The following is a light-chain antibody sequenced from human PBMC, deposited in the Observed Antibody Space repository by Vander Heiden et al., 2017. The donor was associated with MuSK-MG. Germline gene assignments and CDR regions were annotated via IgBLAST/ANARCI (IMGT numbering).Light chain of an antibody. CDR2: AAS. J-gene: IGKJ4*01. V-gene: IGKV1-39*01. CDR3: QQGDSRPPNT. CDR1: RDISTY. Sequence: DIQLTQSPSSLSAFVGDTVTITCRASRDISTYLHWYQQKPGKAPRLLIYAASKLQSGVPSRFSGSGYGRDFTLTVASRQAEDAASYYCQQGDSRPPNTFGRGTRMEIK.